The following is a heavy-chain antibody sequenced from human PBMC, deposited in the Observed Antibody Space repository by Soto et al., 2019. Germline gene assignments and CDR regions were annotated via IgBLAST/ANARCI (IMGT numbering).Heavy chain of an antibody. Sequence: ASVKVSCKASGYTFTNYYSHWVRQAPGHGLLWVAMINPNNGNTSYTRKFPGRLSVSSDTRPTTLSLHLRTLTSDDTAVYYCTGRGSRTLQKFPFFDLRGQRTLVTVSS. D-gene: IGHD3-10*01. CDR2: INPNNGNT. J-gene: IGHJ1*01. CDR3: TGRGSRTLQKFPFFDL. V-gene: IGHV1-46*01. CDR1: GYTFTNYY.